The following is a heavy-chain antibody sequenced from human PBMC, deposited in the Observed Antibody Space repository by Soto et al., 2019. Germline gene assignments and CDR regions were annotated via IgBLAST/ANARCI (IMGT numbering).Heavy chain of an antibody. D-gene: IGHD3-10*01. CDR2: IYYSGST. CDR3: ARLEGTYYYYGMDV. V-gene: IGHV4-39*01. CDR1: GGSISSSSYY. J-gene: IGHJ6*02. Sequence: SETLSLTCTVSGGSISSSSYYWGWIRQPPGKGLEWIGSIYYSGSTYYNPSLKSRVTISVDTSKNQFSLKLSSVTAADTAVYYCARLEGTYYYYGMDVWGQGTTVTVSS.